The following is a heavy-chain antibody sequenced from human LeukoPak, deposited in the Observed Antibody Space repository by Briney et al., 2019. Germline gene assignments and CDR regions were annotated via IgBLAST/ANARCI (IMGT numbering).Heavy chain of an antibody. V-gene: IGHV3-21*01. J-gene: IGHJ6*03. CDR3: ARGDLGDGSGSSYYYMDV. CDR1: GFTFSSYS. D-gene: IGHD3-10*01. CDR2: ISSSSSYI. Sequence: GGSLRLSCAASGFTFSSYSMNWVRQAPGKGLEWVPSISSSSSYIYYADSVKGRFTISRDNAKNSLYLQMNSLRAEDTAVYYCARGDLGDGSGSSYYYMDVWGKGTTVTASS.